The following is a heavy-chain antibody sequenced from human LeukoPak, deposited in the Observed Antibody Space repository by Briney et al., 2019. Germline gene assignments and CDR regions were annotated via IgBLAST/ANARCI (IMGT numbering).Heavy chain of an antibody. J-gene: IGHJ4*02. CDR3: ARDHNWAFDF. D-gene: IGHD1-20*01. V-gene: IGHV3-48*02. CDR1: GFTFSHFS. CDR2: ISPRNI. Sequence: AGSLRLSCVASGFTFSHFSVNWVRQAPGKGLELVSYISPRNIYYADSVKGRFTISRDDAKNSLYLQMASLRDEDTAVYYCARDHNWAFDFWGQGTPVTVSS.